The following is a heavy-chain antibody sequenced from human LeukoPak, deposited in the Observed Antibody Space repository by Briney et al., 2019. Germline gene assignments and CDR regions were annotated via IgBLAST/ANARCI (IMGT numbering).Heavy chain of an antibody. J-gene: IGHJ4*02. CDR2: ISSSSSTI. Sequence: SGGSLRLSCAASGFTFSSYSMNWVRQAPGKGLEWVSYISSSSSTIYYADSVKGRFTISRDNAESSLYLQMNSLRVEDTAVYYCVRNLAVAGTCFDSWGQGTLVTVSS. V-gene: IGHV3-48*01. CDR1: GFTFSSYS. D-gene: IGHD6-19*01. CDR3: VRNLAVAGTCFDS.